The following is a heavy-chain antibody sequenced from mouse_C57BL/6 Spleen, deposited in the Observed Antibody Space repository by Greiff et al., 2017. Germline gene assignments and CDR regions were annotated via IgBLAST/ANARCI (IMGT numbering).Heavy chain of an antibody. J-gene: IGHJ3*01. Sequence: VQLVESGPGLVQPSQSLSITCTVSGFSLTSYGVHWVRQSPGKGLEWLGVIGSGGSTDYTAAFISRLCINKDNTKSQVFFKMNRLQAADTAIYYCARGDSNLAYWGQGTLVTVSA. CDR1: GFSLTSYG. D-gene: IGHD2-5*01. CDR3: ARGDSNLAY. V-gene: IGHV2-2*01. CDR2: IGSGGST.